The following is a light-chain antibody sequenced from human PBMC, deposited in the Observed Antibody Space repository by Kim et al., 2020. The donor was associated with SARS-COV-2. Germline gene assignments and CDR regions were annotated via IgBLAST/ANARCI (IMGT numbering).Light chain of an antibody. Sequence: SYELTQPPSVSVSSGQTASITCSGDKLGDKYACWYQQKPGQSPVLVIYQDSKRPSGIPERFSGSNSGNTATLTISGTQAMDEADYYCQAWDSTWVFGGGT. CDR1: KLGDKY. CDR3: QAWDSTWV. J-gene: IGLJ3*02. CDR2: QDS. V-gene: IGLV3-1*01.